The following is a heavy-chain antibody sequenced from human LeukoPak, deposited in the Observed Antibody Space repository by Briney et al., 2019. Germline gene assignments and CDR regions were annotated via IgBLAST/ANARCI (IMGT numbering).Heavy chain of an antibody. V-gene: IGHV4-59*01. D-gene: IGHD5-18*01. CDR2: IYYSGSN. J-gene: IGHJ4*02. Sequence: SETQSLTCTVSGGSISSYYWNWIRQPPGKGLEWIGYIYYSGSNNYNPSLKSRVTISVDTSKNQFSLKLSSVTAADTAVYYCARLDTALSSIQIWGQGTLVTVSS. CDR1: GGSISSYY. CDR3: ARLDTALSSIQI.